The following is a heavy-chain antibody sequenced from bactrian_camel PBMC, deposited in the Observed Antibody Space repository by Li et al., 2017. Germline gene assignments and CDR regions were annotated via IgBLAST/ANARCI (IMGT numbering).Heavy chain of an antibody. CDR2: IDDLEKT. CDR1: GTMHIRYC. V-gene: IGHV3S53*01. Sequence: VQLVESGGGTVQAGGSLRLSCSSFGTMHIRYCMGWFRQAPGKEREAVAIIDDLEKTTYADSVKGRFTIPLDNAKTTLYLQMNSLKPEDTAMYYCAAGWKGGLSWRDWSKYNYWGQGTQVTVS. CDR3: AAGWKGGLSWRDWSKYNY. D-gene: IGHD8*01. J-gene: IGHJ4*01.